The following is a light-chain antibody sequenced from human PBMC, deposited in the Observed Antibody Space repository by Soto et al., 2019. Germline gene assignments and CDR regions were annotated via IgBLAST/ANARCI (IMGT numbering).Light chain of an antibody. CDR2: SNN. V-gene: IGLV1-44*01. Sequence: QLVLTQPPSASGTPGQRVTMSCSGSSSNIGSNTVNWYKQLPGTAPKLLIHSNNQRPSAVPDRFSGSKSGTSASLAISGLQSEDEADYYCAAWDDRLNGHVFGGGTKLTVL. J-gene: IGLJ2*01. CDR1: SSNIGSNT. CDR3: AAWDDRLNGHV.